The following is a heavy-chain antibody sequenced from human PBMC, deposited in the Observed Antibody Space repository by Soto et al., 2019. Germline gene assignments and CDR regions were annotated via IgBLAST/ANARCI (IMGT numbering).Heavy chain of an antibody. Sequence: PSQTLSLTCAISGDSVSSSSATRNWLRQSPSRGLEWLGRTYYRSKWYNDYAVSVRSRITINPDTSKNQFSLHMNSMTPEDTAVYYCVRTAYSIVHLIWGQGTMVTVSS. CDR1: GDSVSSSSAT. V-gene: IGHV6-1*01. D-gene: IGHD3-3*02. CDR3: VRTAYSIVHLI. CDR2: TYYRSKWYN. J-gene: IGHJ3*02.